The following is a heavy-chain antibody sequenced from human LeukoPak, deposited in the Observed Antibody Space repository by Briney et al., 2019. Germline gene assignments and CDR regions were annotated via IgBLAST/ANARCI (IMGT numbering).Heavy chain of an antibody. D-gene: IGHD6-13*01. CDR1: GGSISSYY. J-gene: IGHJ5*02. CDR2: IYYSGST. Sequence: KPSETLSLTCTVSGGSISSYYWSWIRQPPGKGLEWIGYIYYSGSTNYNPSLKSRVTISVDTSKNQFSLKLSSVTAADTAVYYCAKGDPFRAGWFDPWGQGILVTVSS. V-gene: IGHV4-59*12. CDR3: AKGDPFRAGWFDP.